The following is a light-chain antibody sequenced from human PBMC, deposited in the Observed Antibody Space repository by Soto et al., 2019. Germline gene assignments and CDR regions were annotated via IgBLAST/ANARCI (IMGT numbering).Light chain of an antibody. Sequence: DFQMTQSPSSLSASVGDRVTITCQASQDINNYLNWYQQRPGKAPKLLIYDASNLEKGVPSRFSGSGSGTDFTFTITSLQPEDFATYYCQQYDTLPPRTTFGGGTKVEIK. J-gene: IGKJ4*01. V-gene: IGKV1-33*01. CDR3: QQYDTLPPRTT. CDR1: QDINNY. CDR2: DAS.